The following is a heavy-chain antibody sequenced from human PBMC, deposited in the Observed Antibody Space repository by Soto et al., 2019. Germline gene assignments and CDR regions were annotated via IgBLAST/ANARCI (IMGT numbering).Heavy chain of an antibody. V-gene: IGHV4-39*01. J-gene: IGHJ6*02. CDR2: IYYSGST. D-gene: IGHD1-7*01. Sequence: SQTLSLTCTVSGGSISSSSYYWGWIRQPPGKGLEWIGSIYYSGSTYYNPSLKSRVTISVDTSKNQFSLKLSSVTAADTAVYYCARHWPPSPFVNLNYVGYHYYGMDVWSQGTTVTVS. CDR1: GGSISSSSYY. CDR3: ARHWPPSPFVNLNYVGYHYYGMDV.